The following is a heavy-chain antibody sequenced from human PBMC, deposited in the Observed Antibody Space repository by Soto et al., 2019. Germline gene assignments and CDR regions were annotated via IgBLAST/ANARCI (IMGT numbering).Heavy chain of an antibody. CDR1: GGSSSSYY. V-gene: IGHV4-59*08. CDR3: ARHESSSSWWNHYYVDV. D-gene: IGHD6-13*01. Sequence: SETLSLTCTVSGGSSSSYYRSWIRQPPGKGLEWIGYIYYSGSTNYNPSLKSRVTISVDTSKNQLSLKLSSVTAADTAVYYCARHESSSSWWNHYYVDVWGEGTTVTLSS. J-gene: IGHJ6*03. CDR2: IYYSGST.